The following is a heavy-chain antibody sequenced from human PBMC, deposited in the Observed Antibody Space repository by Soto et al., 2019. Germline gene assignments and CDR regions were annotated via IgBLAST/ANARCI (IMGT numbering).Heavy chain of an antibody. CDR1: GFTFSSYS. J-gene: IGHJ3*02. Sequence: EVQLVESGGGLVQPGGSLRLSCAASGFTFSSYSMNWVRQAPGKGLEWVSYISSSSSTIYYEDSVKGRFTISRDNAKKSVYLQMNSLRDEDTAVYYCARDNFPPALWSGYYDAFDIWGQGTMVTVSS. D-gene: IGHD3-3*01. CDR3: ARDNFPPALWSGYYDAFDI. CDR2: ISSSSSTI. V-gene: IGHV3-48*02.